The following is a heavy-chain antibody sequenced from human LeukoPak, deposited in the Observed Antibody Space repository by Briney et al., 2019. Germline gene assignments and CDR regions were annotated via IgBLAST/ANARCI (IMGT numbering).Heavy chain of an antibody. CDR1: GGSISSSSYY. V-gene: IGHV4-39*01. J-gene: IGHJ4*02. CDR3: ASFPKYYYDSSGRRAFDI. D-gene: IGHD3-22*01. CDR2: IYYSGST. Sequence: SETLSLTCTVSGGSISSSSYYWGWIRQPPGKGLEWIGSIYYSGSTYYNPSLKSRVTISVDTSKNQFSLKLSSVTAADTAVYYCASFPKYYYDSSGRRAFDIWGQGTLVTVSS.